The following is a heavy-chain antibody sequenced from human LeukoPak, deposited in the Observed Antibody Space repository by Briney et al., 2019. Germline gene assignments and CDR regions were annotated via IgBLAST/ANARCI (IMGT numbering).Heavy chain of an antibody. CDR2: INHSGST. V-gene: IGHV4-34*01. J-gene: IGHJ4*02. CDR1: GGSFSGYY. CDR3: ARGLNDSWTGENY. D-gene: IGHD3-3*01. Sequence: SETLSLTCAVYGGSFSGYYWSWIRQPPGKGLEWIGEINHSGSTNYNPSLKSRVSISLDTSKSQFSLKVRYVTAADTAVYYCARGLNDSWTGENYWGQGTLVTVSS.